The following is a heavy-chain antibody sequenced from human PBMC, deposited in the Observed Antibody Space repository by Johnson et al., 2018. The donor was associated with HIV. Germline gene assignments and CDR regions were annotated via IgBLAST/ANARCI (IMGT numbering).Heavy chain of an antibody. Sequence: QVQLVESGGGLVKPGGSLRLSCAASGFTFSDYYMSWIRQAPGKGLEWVSYISSSGSTIYYPDSVKGRFTISRDNARNSLYLQMNSLKSEDTAVYYCATGASSTWSLGALDIWGQGTMVTVSS. V-gene: IGHV3-11*01. CDR3: ATGASSTWSLGALDI. CDR1: GFTFSDYY. CDR2: ISSSGSTI. D-gene: IGHD6-13*01. J-gene: IGHJ3*02.